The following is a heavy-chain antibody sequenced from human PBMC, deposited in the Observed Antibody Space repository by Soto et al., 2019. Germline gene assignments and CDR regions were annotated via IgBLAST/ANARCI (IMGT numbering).Heavy chain of an antibody. Sequence: PSETLRLTSTVFCGSISNVGYYWSFIRHHSWKGLERIGCIYYSGSTYYHPSLKSRFTISVDTSKNQFSLKLSSVTAADTAVYYGARVHTSMGVTCLSYWGQGALGIPSS. CDR2: IYYSGST. V-gene: IGHV4-31*03. CDR1: CGSISNVGYY. CDR3: ARVHTSMGVTCLSY. J-gene: IGHJ4*02. D-gene: IGHD1-26*01.